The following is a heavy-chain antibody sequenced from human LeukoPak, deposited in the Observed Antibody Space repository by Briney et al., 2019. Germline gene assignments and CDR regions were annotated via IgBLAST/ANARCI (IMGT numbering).Heavy chain of an antibody. Sequence: ASVKVSCKASGYTFTSYGISWVRQAPGQGLAWMGWISAYNGNTNYAQKLQGRVTMTTDTSTSTAYMELRSLRSDDTAVYYCARDVNTLTKLTMGVFDYWGQGTLVTVSS. V-gene: IGHV1-18*01. CDR3: ARDVNTLTKLTMGVFDY. J-gene: IGHJ4*02. CDR2: ISAYNGNT. CDR1: GYTFTSYG. D-gene: IGHD1-26*01.